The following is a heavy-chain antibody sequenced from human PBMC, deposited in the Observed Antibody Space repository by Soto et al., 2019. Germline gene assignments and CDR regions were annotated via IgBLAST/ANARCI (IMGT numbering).Heavy chain of an antibody. CDR1: GFTFSSYS. CDR2: ISSSSSYI. Sequence: GGSLRLSCAASGFTFSSYSMSWVRQAPGKGLEWVSSISSSSSYIYYADSVKGRFTISRDNAKNSLYLQMNSLRAEDTAVYYCARDSGYDLAYFDYWGQGTLVTVSS. D-gene: IGHD5-12*01. CDR3: ARDSGYDLAYFDY. V-gene: IGHV3-21*01. J-gene: IGHJ4*02.